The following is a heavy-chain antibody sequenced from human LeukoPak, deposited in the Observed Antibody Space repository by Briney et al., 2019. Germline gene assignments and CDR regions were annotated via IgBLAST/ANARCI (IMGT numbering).Heavy chain of an antibody. CDR3: AKDREDSAMISGVFDL. V-gene: IGHV3-23*01. D-gene: IGHD5-18*01. Sequence: PGGSLRLSCTASGFTFTSYAITWVRQAPGKGLEWVSGISGSGGHTYNADSVEGRFTISRDNSKNTVSLQLSSLRVEDTAVYFCAKDREDSAMISGVFDLWGRGTLVTVSS. J-gene: IGHJ2*01. CDR1: GFTFTSYA. CDR2: ISGSGGHT.